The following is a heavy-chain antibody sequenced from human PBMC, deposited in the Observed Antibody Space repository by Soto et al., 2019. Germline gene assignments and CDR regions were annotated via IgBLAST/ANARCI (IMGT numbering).Heavy chain of an antibody. Sequence: GASVKVSCKASGYTFTSYAMHWVRQAPGQRLEWMGWIIAGNGNTKYSQKFQGRVTITRDTSASTAYMELSSLRSEDTAVYYCARGVAGPLPWFAPRGQGTLVTVSS. J-gene: IGHJ5*02. CDR2: IIAGNGNT. D-gene: IGHD6-19*01. CDR1: GYTFTSYA. CDR3: ARGVAGPLPWFAP. V-gene: IGHV1-3*01.